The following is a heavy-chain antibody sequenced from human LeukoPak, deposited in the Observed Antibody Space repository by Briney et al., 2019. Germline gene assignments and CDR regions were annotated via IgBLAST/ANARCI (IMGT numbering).Heavy chain of an antibody. CDR2: ISSSGSTI. J-gene: IGHJ3*02. CDR1: GFTFSSYE. V-gene: IGHV3-48*03. D-gene: IGHD1-26*01. CDR3: ARSGSYLSAFDI. Sequence: GGSLRLSCAASGFTFSSYEMNWVRQAPGKGLEWVSYISSSGSTIYYADSVKGRFTISRDNSKNTLYLQMNSLRAEDTAVYYCARSGSYLSAFDIWGQGTMVTVSS.